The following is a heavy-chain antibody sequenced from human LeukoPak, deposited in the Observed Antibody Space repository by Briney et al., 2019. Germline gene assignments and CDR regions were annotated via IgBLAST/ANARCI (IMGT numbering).Heavy chain of an antibody. CDR2: ISYDGSNK. D-gene: IGHD3-22*01. CDR3: ATTYYYDSSGYYGPSFDY. J-gene: IGHJ4*02. Sequence: GGSLRLSCAASGFTFSGYWMHWVRQAPGKGLEWVAVISYDGSNKYYADSVKGRFTISRDNSKNTLYLQMNSLRAEDTAVYYCATTYYYDSSGYYGPSFDYWGQGTLVTVSS. CDR1: GFTFSGYW. V-gene: IGHV3-30*03.